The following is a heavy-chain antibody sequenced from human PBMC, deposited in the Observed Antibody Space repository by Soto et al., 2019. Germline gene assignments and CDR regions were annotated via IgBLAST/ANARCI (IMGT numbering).Heavy chain of an antibody. D-gene: IGHD5-12*01. CDR1: GGTFSSYA. CDR2: IIPIFGTA. CDR3: ARVGIRTESGYSCYGYYFDY. V-gene: IGHV1-69*01. Sequence: VQLVQSGAEVKKPGSSVKVSCKASGGTFSSYAISWVRQAPGQGLEWMGGIIPIFGTANYAQKFQGRVTITADESTSTAYMELSSLRSEDTAVYYCARVGIRTESGYSCYGYYFDYWGQGTLVTVSS. J-gene: IGHJ4*02.